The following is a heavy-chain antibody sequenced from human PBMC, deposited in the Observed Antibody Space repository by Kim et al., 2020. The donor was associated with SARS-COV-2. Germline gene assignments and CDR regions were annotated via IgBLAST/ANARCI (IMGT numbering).Heavy chain of an antibody. CDR1: GGSISSYY. CDR3: ARENSTSSGRGLDV. Sequence: SETLSLTCTVSGGSISSYYWSWIRQPAGKALEWIGRIYSSGSTNYNPSPKSRDTMSVDTSKSQFSLKLNTVTAADTAVSFCARENSTSSGRGLDVWGQGTTVTVSS. V-gene: IGHV4-4*07. CDR2: IYSSGST. D-gene: IGHD6-6*01. J-gene: IGHJ6*02.